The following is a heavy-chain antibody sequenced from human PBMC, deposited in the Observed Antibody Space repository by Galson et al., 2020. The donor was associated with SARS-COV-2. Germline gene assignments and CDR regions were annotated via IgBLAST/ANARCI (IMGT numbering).Heavy chain of an antibody. CDR3: ARGRIGVVPAPILGLGPYYEYYAMDV. J-gene: IGHJ6*02. CDR1: VGSFSGFS. D-gene: IGHD2-2*01. Sequence: ETTETLSLTCPVYVGSFSGFSWSWVRQSPGKGLEWIGEINHSGSANYNPSLKSRVTISVDTSKNQFSLKLTSVTAAETGVYFCARGRIGVVPAPILGLGPYYEYYAMDVWGQGTTITVAS. V-gene: IGHV4-34*01. CDR2: INHSGSA.